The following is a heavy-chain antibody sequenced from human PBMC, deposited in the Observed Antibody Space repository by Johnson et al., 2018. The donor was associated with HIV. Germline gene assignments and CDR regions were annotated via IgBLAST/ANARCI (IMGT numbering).Heavy chain of an antibody. CDR3: AREKSYYWPDAFDI. Sequence: VQLVESGGGVVRPGGSLRLSCAASGFNFDDYAMNWVRQAPGKGLEWVSGISWNSGSRGYAASVKGRFTISRDNAKNSLYLQMNSLRAEDTAWYYCAREKSYYWPDAFDIWGQGTLVTVSS. V-gene: IGHV3-9*01. CDR1: GFNFDDYA. D-gene: IGHD3-10*01. CDR2: ISWNSGSR. J-gene: IGHJ3*02.